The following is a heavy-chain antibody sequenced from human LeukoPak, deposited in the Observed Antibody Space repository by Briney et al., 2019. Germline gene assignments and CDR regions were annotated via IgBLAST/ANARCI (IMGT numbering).Heavy chain of an antibody. CDR1: GGSVSSDY. J-gene: IGHJ4*02. V-gene: IGHV4-59*02. CDR2: IYFSGST. Sequence: SETLSLTCTVSGGSVSSDYWNWIRQPPGKGLEWIGYIYFSGSTNYNPSLKSRVTISIDTSKNQFSLKLNSVTAAGPAVYYFARKRLAVAGTFDYWGQGTLVTVST. D-gene: IGHD6-19*01. CDR3: ARKRLAVAGTFDY.